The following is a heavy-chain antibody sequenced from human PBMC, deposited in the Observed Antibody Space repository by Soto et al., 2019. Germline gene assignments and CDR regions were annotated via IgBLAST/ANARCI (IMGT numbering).Heavy chain of an antibody. Sequence: GGSLRLSCAASGFTFSSYAMHWVRQAPGKGLEWVAVISYDGSNKYYADSVKGRFTISRDNSKNTLYLQMNSLRAEDTAVYYCARDHYGDWFDPWGQGTLVTVSS. D-gene: IGHD4-17*01. CDR2: ISYDGSNK. V-gene: IGHV3-30-3*01. CDR3: ARDHYGDWFDP. J-gene: IGHJ5*02. CDR1: GFTFSSYA.